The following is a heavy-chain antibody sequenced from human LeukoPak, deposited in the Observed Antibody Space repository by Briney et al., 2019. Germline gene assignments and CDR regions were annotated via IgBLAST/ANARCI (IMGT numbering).Heavy chain of an antibody. J-gene: IGHJ4*02. CDR3: AIASYSGTYLHLAY. CDR1: GYSFTNYW. V-gene: IGHV5-51*01. Sequence: GESLKISCKGSGYSFTNYWIGWVRQMPGQGLEWMGIIYPGDSDTRYSPSFQGQVTISVDKSISTAYLQWSSLKATDTAIYYCAIASYSGTYLHLAYWGQGTLVTVSS. D-gene: IGHD1-26*01. CDR2: IYPGDSDT.